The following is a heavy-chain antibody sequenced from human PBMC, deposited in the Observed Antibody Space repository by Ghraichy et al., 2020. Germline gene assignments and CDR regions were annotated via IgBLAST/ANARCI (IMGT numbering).Heavy chain of an antibody. V-gene: IGHV4-59*01. CDR2: IYYSGST. CDR1: GGSISSYY. CDR3: ASGSSSLIYDY. Sequence: ESLNISCTVSGGSISSYYWSWIRQPPGKGLEWIGYIYYSGSTNYNPSLKSRVTISVDTSKNQFSLKLSSVTAADTAVYYCASGSSSLIYDYWGQGTLVTVSS. D-gene: IGHD6-6*01. J-gene: IGHJ4*02.